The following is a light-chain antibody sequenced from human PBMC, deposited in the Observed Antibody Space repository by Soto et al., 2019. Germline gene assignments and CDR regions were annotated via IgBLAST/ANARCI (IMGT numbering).Light chain of an antibody. J-gene: IGKJ1*01. CDR2: GAS. CDR1: QSVGSSF. V-gene: IGKV3D-20*02. CDR3: QQRSNWPLTWT. Sequence: EIVLTQSPGTLSLSPGDRATLSCRASQSVGSSFLAWFQHKPGQAPRLLIYGASSRATGIPDRFSGSGSGTDFTLTISRLEPEDFAVYYCQQRSNWPLTWTFGQGTKVDIK.